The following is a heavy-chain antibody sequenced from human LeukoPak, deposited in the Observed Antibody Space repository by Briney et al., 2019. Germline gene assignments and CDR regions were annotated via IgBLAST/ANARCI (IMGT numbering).Heavy chain of an antibody. CDR1: GFTFSGYS. D-gene: IGHD3-16*01. CDR3: ARARLGYYDEYFDP. CDR2: ITSTSSHI. J-gene: IGHJ5*02. V-gene: IGHV3-21*01. Sequence: PGGSLRLSCATSGFTFSGYSMTWVRQAPGKGLEWVSSITSTSSHIDYADSVRGRFTISRDNAKNALFLQMTSLTDEDTALYYCARARLGYYDEYFDPWGQGTQVTVSS.